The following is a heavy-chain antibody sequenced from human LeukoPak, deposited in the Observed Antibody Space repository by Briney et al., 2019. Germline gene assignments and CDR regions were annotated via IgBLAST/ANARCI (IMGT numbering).Heavy chain of an antibody. CDR2: MNPNSGNT. CDR3: ARSPPLGYCSSTSCYMSRTYYYYMDV. Sequence: ASVKVSCKASGYTFTSYDINWVRQATGQGLEWMGWMNPNSGNTGYAQKFQGRVTMTRNTSISTAYMELSSLRSEDTAVYYCARSPPLGYCSSTSCYMSRTYYYYMDVWGKGTTVTVSS. CDR1: GYTFTSYD. J-gene: IGHJ6*03. D-gene: IGHD2-2*02. V-gene: IGHV1-8*01.